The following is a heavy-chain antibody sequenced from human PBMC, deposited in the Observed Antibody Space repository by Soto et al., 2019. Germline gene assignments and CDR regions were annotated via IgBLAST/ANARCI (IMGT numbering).Heavy chain of an antibody. D-gene: IGHD3-10*01. CDR2: IYYSGST. Sequence: PSETLSLTCTVSGGSISSGDYYWSWIRQPPGKGLEWIGYIYYSGSTNYNPSLESRVTISVDTSKNQFSLKLNSMTAADTAVYYCARHNYGSGSTYFEDWGQGTRVTVSS. J-gene: IGHJ4*02. CDR1: GGSISSGDYY. V-gene: IGHV4-30-4*01. CDR3: ARHNYGSGSTYFED.